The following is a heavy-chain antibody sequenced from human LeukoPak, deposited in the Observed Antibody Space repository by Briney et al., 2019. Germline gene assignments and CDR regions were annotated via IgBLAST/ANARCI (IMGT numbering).Heavy chain of an antibody. CDR1: GGTFSSYA. CDR2: IIPIFGTA. Sequence: SVKVSCKASGGTFSSYAISWVRQAPGQGLEWMGGIIPIFGTANYAQKFQGRVTITTDESTSTAYMELSSLRSEDTAVYYCARVKSTVPDYYDTRGGAFDIWGQGTMVTVSS. D-gene: IGHD3-22*01. CDR3: ARVKSTVPDYYDTRGGAFDI. V-gene: IGHV1-69*05. J-gene: IGHJ3*02.